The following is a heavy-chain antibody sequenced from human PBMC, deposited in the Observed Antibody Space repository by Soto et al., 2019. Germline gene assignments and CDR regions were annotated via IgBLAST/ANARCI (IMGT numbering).Heavy chain of an antibody. CDR1: GGSVSSGSYY. D-gene: IGHD3-22*01. CDR3: ARDRGYYDSSGYLKPFDI. CDR2: IYYSGST. Sequence: SETLSLTCTVSGGSVSSGSYYWSWIRQPPGKGLEWIGYIYYSGSTNYNSSLKSRVTISVDTSKNQFSLKLTSVTAADTAVYYCARDRGYYDSSGYLKPFDIWGQGTMVTVS. J-gene: IGHJ3*02. V-gene: IGHV4-61*01.